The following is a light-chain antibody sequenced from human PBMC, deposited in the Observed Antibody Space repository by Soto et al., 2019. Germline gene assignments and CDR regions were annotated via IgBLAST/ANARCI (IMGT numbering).Light chain of an antibody. J-gene: IGKJ1*01. Sequence: EIVLTQSPAPLSLSPGERATLSCWASQSVNSNLAWYQQTPGQAPRLLFYGASVRATGIPDRFTGSGSGTDFTLTITSLQSVDFAVYYCQQYNTWWTFGQGTKVDIK. CDR1: QSVNSN. CDR3: QQYNTWWT. CDR2: GAS. V-gene: IGKV3-15*01.